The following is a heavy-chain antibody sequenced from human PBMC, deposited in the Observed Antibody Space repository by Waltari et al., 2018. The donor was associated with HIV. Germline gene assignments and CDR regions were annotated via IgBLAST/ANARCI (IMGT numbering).Heavy chain of an antibody. CDR2: IADDGTNK. V-gene: IGHV3-30-3*01. D-gene: IGHD2-2*01. Sequence: QVQLVESGGGVVQPGRSLRLSCAASGFTFSSYAMHWVRQAPGEVLEWLAVIADDGTNKYYADSVKDRFIIYRDNSQNTLYLQMISLRPEDTAVYYCTRASAADLDFWGQGTLVTVSS. CDR3: TRASAADLDF. J-gene: IGHJ4*02. CDR1: GFTFSSYA.